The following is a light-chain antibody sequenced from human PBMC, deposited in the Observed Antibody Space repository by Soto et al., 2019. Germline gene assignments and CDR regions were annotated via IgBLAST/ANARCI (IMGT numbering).Light chain of an antibody. CDR2: LAS. CDR3: MQALQTPRT. Sequence: EIVMTQSPLSLTVTPGEPASISCKSSQSLQHNNGNTLLDWYMQKPGLSPQLLIYLASRRAPGAPDRVSGSGSDTDFTLRISTVEADAAAIYYCMQALQTPRTFGQGTKLESK. J-gene: IGKJ1*01. V-gene: IGKV2-28*01. CDR1: QSLQHNNGNTL.